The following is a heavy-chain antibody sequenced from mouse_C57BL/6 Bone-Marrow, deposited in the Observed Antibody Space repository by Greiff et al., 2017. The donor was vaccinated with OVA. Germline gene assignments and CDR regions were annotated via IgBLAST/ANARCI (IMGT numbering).Heavy chain of an antibody. J-gene: IGHJ1*03. CDR3: ARRRFYYGSYWYFDV. CDR2: IPPTSGST. V-gene: IGHV1-64*01. D-gene: IGHD1-1*01. Sequence: QVQLQQPGAELVKPGASVKLSCKASGYTFTSYWMHWVKQRPGQGLEWIGMIPPTSGSTNYNEKFKSKATLTVDKSSSTAYMQLSSLTSEDSAVYYCARRRFYYGSYWYFDVWGTGTTVTVSS. CDR1: GYTFTSYW.